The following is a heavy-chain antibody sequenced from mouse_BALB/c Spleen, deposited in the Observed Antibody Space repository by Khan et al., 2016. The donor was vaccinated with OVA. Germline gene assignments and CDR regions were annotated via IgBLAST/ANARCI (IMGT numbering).Heavy chain of an antibody. J-gene: IGHJ3*01. CDR3: VRVGAYYRNDGWFAY. Sequence: QVQLKQSGAELARPGASVKMSCKASGYTFTSYTIHWIKLRPGQGLEWIGYINPNNGYTNYNQKFKDKATLTADKSSTTVYMQLSSLTSDDSAVYNCVRVGAYYRNDGWFAYWGQGTLVTVSA. CDR1: GYTFTSYT. V-gene: IGHV1-4*01. CDR2: INPNNGYT. D-gene: IGHD2-14*01.